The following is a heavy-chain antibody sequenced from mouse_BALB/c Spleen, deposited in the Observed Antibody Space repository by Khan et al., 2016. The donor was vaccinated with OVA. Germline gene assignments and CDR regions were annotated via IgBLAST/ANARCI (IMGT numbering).Heavy chain of an antibody. CDR2: IDPGSGSD. V-gene: IGHV1S41*01. CDR1: GYTFTSYW. D-gene: IGHD1-1*01. J-gene: IGHJ4*01. Sequence: DLVKPGASVKLSCKASGYTFTSYWINWIKQRPGQGLEWIGRIDPGSGSDYNNEIFKGKATLTVDTSSSTAYIQVRSLSSEDSAVYVCARSNYCGSGLYAMDYWGQRTSVTVSS. CDR3: ARSNYCGSGLYAMDY.